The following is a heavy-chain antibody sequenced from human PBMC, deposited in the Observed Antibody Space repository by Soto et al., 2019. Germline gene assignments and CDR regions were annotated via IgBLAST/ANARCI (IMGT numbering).Heavy chain of an antibody. D-gene: IGHD2-2*01. Sequence: SLTCTVSGGSISSGDYYWSWIRQPPGKGLEWIGYIYYSGSTYYNPSLKSRVTISVDTSKNQFSLKLSSVTAADTAVYYCARVVVVPAALVYYFDYWGQGTLVTVSS. CDR3: ARVVVVPAALVYYFDY. V-gene: IGHV4-30-4*01. CDR2: IYYSGST. J-gene: IGHJ4*02. CDR1: GGSISSGDYY.